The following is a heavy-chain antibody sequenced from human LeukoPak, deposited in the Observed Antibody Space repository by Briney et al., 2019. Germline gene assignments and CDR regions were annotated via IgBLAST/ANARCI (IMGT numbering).Heavy chain of an antibody. CDR2: ISGSGGST. D-gene: IGHD4-17*01. Sequence: GGSLRLSCAASGFNVSRNYMSWVRQAPGKGLEWVSAISGSGGSTYYADSVKGRFTISRDNSKNTLYLQMNSLRAEDTAVYYCAKCTTENTHYPIDYWGQGTLVTVSS. CDR1: GFNVSRNY. CDR3: AKCTTENTHYPIDY. V-gene: IGHV3-23*01. J-gene: IGHJ4*02.